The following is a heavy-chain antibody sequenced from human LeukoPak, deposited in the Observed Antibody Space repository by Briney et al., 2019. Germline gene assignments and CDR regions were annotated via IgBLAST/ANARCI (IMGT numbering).Heavy chain of an antibody. CDR3: ARRGYSSSWHPFDY. V-gene: IGHV3-66*02. CDR1: GFTVSSNY. D-gene: IGHD6-13*01. Sequence: GGSLRLSCAASGFTVSSNYMSWVRQAPGKGLEWVSVIYSGGSTYYADSVKGRFTISRDNSKNTLYLQMNSLRAEDTAVYYCARRGYSSSWHPFDYWGQGTLSPSPQ. J-gene: IGHJ4*02. CDR2: IYSGGST.